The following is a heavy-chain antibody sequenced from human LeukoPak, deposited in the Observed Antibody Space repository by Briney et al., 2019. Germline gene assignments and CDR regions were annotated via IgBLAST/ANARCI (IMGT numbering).Heavy chain of an antibody. Sequence: HGGSLRLSCAASGFTFSSYGMHWVRQAPGKGLEWVAFIWYDGSNKYYTDSLKGRFTISRDNSKNTLYLQMNSLRAEDTAIYYCARDRGESWFDPSGQGTQFTVSS. CDR3: ARDRGESWFDP. CDR2: IWYDGSNK. J-gene: IGHJ5*02. V-gene: IGHV3-33*01. CDR1: GFTFSSYG. D-gene: IGHD3-10*01.